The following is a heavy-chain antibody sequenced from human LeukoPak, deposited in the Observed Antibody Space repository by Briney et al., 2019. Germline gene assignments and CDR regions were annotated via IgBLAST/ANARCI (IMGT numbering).Heavy chain of an antibody. D-gene: IGHD3-22*01. Sequence: PGESLKISCKGSGYSFTSYWIGWVRQMPGKGLEWMGIIYPGDSDTRYSPSFQGQVTISADKSISTAYLQWSSLKASDTAMYYCAKAGYYDSSGQYYFDFSGQGTLVTVSP. CDR1: GYSFTSYW. CDR3: AKAGYYDSSGQYYFDF. CDR2: IYPGDSDT. J-gene: IGHJ4*02. V-gene: IGHV5-51*03.